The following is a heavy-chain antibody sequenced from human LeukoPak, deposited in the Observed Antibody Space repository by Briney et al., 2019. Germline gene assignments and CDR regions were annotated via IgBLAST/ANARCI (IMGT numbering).Heavy chain of an antibody. CDR1: DYTFITYG. Sequence: ASVKVSCKASDYTFITYGVSWVRQAPGQGLEWMGWISAYNGNTNYAQKFQGRLTMTTDTSTSTAYMELRSLRSDDTAVYYCARDYSSGWGVVDYWGQGTLVTVSS. V-gene: IGHV1-18*01. D-gene: IGHD6-19*01. CDR3: ARDYSSGWGVVDY. CDR2: ISAYNGNT. J-gene: IGHJ4*02.